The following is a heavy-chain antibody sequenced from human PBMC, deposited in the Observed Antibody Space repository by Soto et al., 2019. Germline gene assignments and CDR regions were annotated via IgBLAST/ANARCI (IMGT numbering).Heavy chain of an antibody. J-gene: IGHJ3*02. D-gene: IGHD2-21*02. Sequence: QLQLQESGPGLVKPSETLSLTCTVSGGSISSSSYYWGWIRQPPGKGLEWIGSIYYSGSTYYNPSLKSRVTISVDTSKHQFSLKLSSVTAADTAVYYCARQTRSYCGGDCYLDAFDIWGQGTMVTVSS. V-gene: IGHV4-39*01. CDR2: IYYSGST. CDR3: ARQTRSYCGGDCYLDAFDI. CDR1: GGSISSSSYY.